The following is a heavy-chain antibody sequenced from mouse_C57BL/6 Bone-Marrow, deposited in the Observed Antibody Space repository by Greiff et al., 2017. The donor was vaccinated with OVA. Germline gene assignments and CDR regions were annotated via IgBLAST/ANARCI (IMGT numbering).Heavy chain of an antibody. J-gene: IGHJ3*01. V-gene: IGHV1-15*01. CDR2: IDPETGGT. CDR3: TRPDGYYLAWFAY. Sequence: QVHVKQSGAELVRPGASVTLSCKASGYTFTDYEMHWVKQTPVHGLEWIGAIDPETGGTAYNQKFKGKAILTADKSSSTAYMELRSLTSEDSAVYYCTRPDGYYLAWFAYWGQGTLVTVSA. D-gene: IGHD2-3*01. CDR1: GYTFTDYE.